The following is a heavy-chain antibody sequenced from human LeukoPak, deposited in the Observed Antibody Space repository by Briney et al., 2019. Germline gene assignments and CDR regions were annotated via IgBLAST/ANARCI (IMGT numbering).Heavy chain of an antibody. V-gene: IGHV4-59*12. CDR3: ARVQDGDYEYNWFDP. J-gene: IGHJ5*02. CDR2: IYYSGST. D-gene: IGHD4-17*01. Sequence: SEALSLTCTVSGGSISSYYWSWIRQPPGKGLDWIGYIYYSGSTNYNPSLKSRVTISVDTTKNQFSLKLSSVTAADTAVYYCARVQDGDYEYNWFDPWGQGTLVTASS. CDR1: GGSISSYY.